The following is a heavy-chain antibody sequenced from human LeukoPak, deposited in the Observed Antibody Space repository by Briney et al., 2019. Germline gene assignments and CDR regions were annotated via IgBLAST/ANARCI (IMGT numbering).Heavy chain of an antibody. CDR1: GGTFSSYA. D-gene: IGHD6-19*01. Sequence: ASVKVSCKASGGTFSSYAISWVRQAPGQGLEWMGGIIPIFGTANYAQKLQGRVTMTTDTSTSTAYMELRSLRSDDTAVYYCARDSGIPVAGTVRRPLDYWGQGTLVTVSS. J-gene: IGHJ4*02. CDR2: IIPIFGTA. V-gene: IGHV1-69*05. CDR3: ARDSGIPVAGTVRRPLDY.